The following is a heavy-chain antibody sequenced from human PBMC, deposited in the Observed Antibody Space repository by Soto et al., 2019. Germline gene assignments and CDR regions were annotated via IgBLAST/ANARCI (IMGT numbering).Heavy chain of an antibody. J-gene: IGHJ3*02. D-gene: IGHD2-15*01. CDR3: ARARCSGGSCYGSGAFDI. Sequence: GGSLRLSCAASGFTFSSYSMNWVRQAPGKGLEWVSYISSSSTIYYADSVKGRFTISRDNAKNSLYLQMNSLRDEDTAVYYCARARCSGGSCYGSGAFDIWGQGTMVTVSS. CDR1: GFTFSSYS. CDR2: ISSSSTI. V-gene: IGHV3-48*02.